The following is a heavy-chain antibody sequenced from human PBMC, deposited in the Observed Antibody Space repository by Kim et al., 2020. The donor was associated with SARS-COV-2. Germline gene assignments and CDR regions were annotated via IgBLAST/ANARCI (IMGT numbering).Heavy chain of an antibody. J-gene: IGHJ4*02. CDR2: ST. V-gene: IGHV3-64D*09. Sequence: STYYADSVKGRFTISRDNSKNTLYLQMSSLRAEDTAVYYCVKDDYGDNDYWGQGTLVTVSS. D-gene: IGHD4-17*01. CDR3: VKDDYGDNDY.